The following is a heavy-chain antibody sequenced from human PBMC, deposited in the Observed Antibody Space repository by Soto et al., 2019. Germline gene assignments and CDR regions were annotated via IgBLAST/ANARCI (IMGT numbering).Heavy chain of an antibody. V-gene: IGHV4-59*01. Sequence: QVQLQESGPGLVKPSETLSLTCTVSGGSISSYYWSWIRQPPGKGLEWIGYIYYSGSTNYNPSLKRRVTISLDTSKNQFSLKLSSVTAADTAVYYCARGRGYGSGSYDYWGQGTLVTVSS. CDR2: IYYSGST. CDR1: GGSISSYY. CDR3: ARGRGYGSGSYDY. D-gene: IGHD3-10*01. J-gene: IGHJ4*02.